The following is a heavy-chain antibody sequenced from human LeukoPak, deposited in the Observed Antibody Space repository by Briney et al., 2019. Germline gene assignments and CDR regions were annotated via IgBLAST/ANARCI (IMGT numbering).Heavy chain of an antibody. CDR2: INPSGGST. CDR1: GYTFTSYY. J-gene: IGHJ4*02. V-gene: IGHV1-46*01. D-gene: IGHD6-13*01. CDR3: ARGDSSSWYGPLFDY. Sequence: ASVKVSCKASGYTFTSYYMHWVRQAPGQGLEWMGIINPSGGSTSYAQKFQGRVTMTRDTSTCTVYMELSSLRSEDTAVYYCARGDSSSWYGPLFDYWGQGTLVTVSS.